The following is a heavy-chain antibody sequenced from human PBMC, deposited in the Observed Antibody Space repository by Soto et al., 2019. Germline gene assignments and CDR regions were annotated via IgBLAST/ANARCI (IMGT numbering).Heavy chain of an antibody. J-gene: IGHJ4*02. CDR1: GFTFGDYA. CDR3: TRGRDYYDSSGYPQSPGVLDY. V-gene: IGHV3-49*03. CDR2: IRSKAYGGAT. D-gene: IGHD3-22*01. Sequence: GWSLRLSCTASGFTFGDYAMSWFRQAPGKGLEWVGFIRSKAYGGATEYAASVKGRFTISRDDSKSIAYLRMNSLKTEDTAVYYCTRGRDYYDSSGYPQSPGVLDYWGQGT.